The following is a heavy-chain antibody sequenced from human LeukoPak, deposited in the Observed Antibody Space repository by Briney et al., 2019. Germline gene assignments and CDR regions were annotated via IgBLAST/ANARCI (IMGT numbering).Heavy chain of an antibody. V-gene: IGHV3-74*03. CDR1: GFSFSTSW. CDR3: ARDQSQAGPTTVGY. CDR2: ISSDGTNT. D-gene: IGHD1-14*01. J-gene: IGHJ4*02. Sequence: GGSLRLSCVASGFSFSTSWMHWVRQAPGKGLLWLSRISSDGTNTKYADSVKGRFTISRDNAKNTLYLQMNSLRAEDTAVYYCARDQSQAGPTTVGYWGQGTLVTVSS.